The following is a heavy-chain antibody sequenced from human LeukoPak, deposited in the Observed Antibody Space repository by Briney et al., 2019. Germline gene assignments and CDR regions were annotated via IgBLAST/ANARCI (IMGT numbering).Heavy chain of an antibody. CDR2: ISSSSSYI. CDR1: GFTFSSYS. V-gene: IGHV3-21*01. J-gene: IGHJ6*03. CDR3: ARVAAAGTPTSYYYYMDV. D-gene: IGHD6-13*01. Sequence: GGSLRLSCAASGFTFSSYSMNWVRQAPGKGLEWVSSISSSSSYIYYADSVKGRFTISRDNAKNSLYLQMNSLRAEDTAVYYCARVAAAGTPTSYYYYMDVWGKGTTVTVSS.